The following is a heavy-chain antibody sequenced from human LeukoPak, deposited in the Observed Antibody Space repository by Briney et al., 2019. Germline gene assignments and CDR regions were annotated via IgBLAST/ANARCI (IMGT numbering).Heavy chain of an antibody. Sequence: PGGSLRLSCAASGFTFSSYAMHWVRQAPGKGLEWVAVISYDGSNKYYADSVKGRFTISRDNSKNTLYLQMNSLRAEDTAVYYCARGIVMVRGSMDVWGQGTTVTVSS. CDR3: ARGIVMVRGSMDV. V-gene: IGHV3-30-3*01. CDR2: ISYDGSNK. CDR1: GFTFSSYA. D-gene: IGHD3-10*01. J-gene: IGHJ6*02.